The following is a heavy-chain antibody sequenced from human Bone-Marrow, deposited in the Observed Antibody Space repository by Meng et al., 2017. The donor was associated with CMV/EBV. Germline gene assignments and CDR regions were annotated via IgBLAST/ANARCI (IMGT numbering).Heavy chain of an antibody. CDR3: ARGETMAAAGTYYYYGMDV. J-gene: IGHJ6*02. CDR2: IIPIFGTA. D-gene: IGHD6-13*01. V-gene: IGHV1-69*05. CDR1: RYTFTGYY. Sequence: SVKVSCKASRYTFTGYYMHWVRQAPGQGLEWMGGIIPIFGTANYAQKFQGRVTITTDESTSTAYMELSSLRSEDTAVYYCARGETMAAAGTYYYYGMDVWGQGTTVTVSS.